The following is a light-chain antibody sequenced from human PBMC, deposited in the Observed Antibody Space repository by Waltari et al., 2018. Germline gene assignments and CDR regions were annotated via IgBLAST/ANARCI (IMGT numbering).Light chain of an antibody. V-gene: IGLV1-40*01. CDR1: NSNIGAGYD. J-gene: IGLJ2*01. Sequence: QSVLTQPPSVSGAPGQRVTISCTGSNSNIGAGYDVHWYQQLPGTAPKLLIYGNSNRPSGVPDRFSGSKSGTSASLAITGLQAEDEADYYCQSYDSSPQVVFGGGTKLTVL. CDR2: GNS. CDR3: QSYDSSPQVV.